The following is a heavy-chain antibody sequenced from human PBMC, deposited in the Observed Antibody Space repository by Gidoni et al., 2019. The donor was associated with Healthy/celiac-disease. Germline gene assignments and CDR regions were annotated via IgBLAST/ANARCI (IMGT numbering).Heavy chain of an antibody. D-gene: IGHD4-17*01. J-gene: IGHJ4*02. CDR1: GYTFTSYG. V-gene: IGHV1-18*04. CDR2: ISAYNGNT. CDR3: ARECREYSDYLRHFDY. Sequence: QVQLVQSGAEVKKPGASVKVSCKASGYTFTSYGISWVRQAPGQGIEWMGWISAYNGNTNYAQKLQGRVTMTTDTSTSTAYMELRSLRSDDTAVYYCARECREYSDYLRHFDYWGQGTLVTVSS.